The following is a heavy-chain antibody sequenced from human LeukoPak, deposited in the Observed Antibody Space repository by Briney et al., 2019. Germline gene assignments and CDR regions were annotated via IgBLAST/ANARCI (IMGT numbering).Heavy chain of an antibody. J-gene: IGHJ4*02. CDR1: GGSFSGYY. D-gene: IGHD3-3*01. Sequence: PSETLSLTCAVHGGSFSGYYWTWIRQPPGKGLEWIGEIIDTGSTKYTSSLKSRVTISVDTSKNQFSLSLDPVTAADTAVYYCARGLASGYPPIPFDYWGQGTLVTVSS. V-gene: IGHV4-34*12. CDR2: IIDTGST. CDR3: ARGLASGYPPIPFDY.